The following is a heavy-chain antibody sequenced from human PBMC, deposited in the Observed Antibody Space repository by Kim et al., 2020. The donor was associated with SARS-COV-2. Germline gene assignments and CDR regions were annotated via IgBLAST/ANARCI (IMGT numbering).Heavy chain of an antibody. D-gene: IGHD3-10*01. CDR2: IIPILGIA. Sequence: SVKVSCKASGGTFSSYAISWVRQAPGQGLEWMGRIIPILGIANYAQKFQGRVTITADKSTSTAYMELSSLRSEDTAVYYCARVTMVRGVYFDYWGQGTLVTVSS. CDR1: GGTFSSYA. J-gene: IGHJ4*02. V-gene: IGHV1-69*04. CDR3: ARVTMVRGVYFDY.